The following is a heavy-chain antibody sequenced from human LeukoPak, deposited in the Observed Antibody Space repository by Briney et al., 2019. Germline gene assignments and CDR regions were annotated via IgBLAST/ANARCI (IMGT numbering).Heavy chain of an antibody. CDR2: ISSSGSTI. Sequence: GGSLRLSCAASGFTFNSYTMNWVRQAPGKGLEWVSYISSSGSTIYYADSVKGRFTISRDNAKNSLYLQMNSLRAEDTAVYYCAELGITMIGGVWGKGTTVTISS. D-gene: IGHD3-10*02. J-gene: IGHJ6*04. CDR3: AELGITMIGGV. V-gene: IGHV3-48*04. CDR1: GFTFNSYT.